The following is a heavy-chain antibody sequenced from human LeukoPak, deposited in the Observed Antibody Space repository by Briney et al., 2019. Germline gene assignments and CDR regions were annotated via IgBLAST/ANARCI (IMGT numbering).Heavy chain of an antibody. J-gene: IGHJ4*02. CDR1: GGSISSYY. Sequence: SETLSLTCTVSGGSISSYYWSWIRQPPGKGLEWIGYIYYSGSTNYNPSLKSRVTISVDTSKNQFSLKLSSVTAADTAVYYCARADSYGSAYWGQGTLVTVSS. CDR3: ARADSYGSAY. V-gene: IGHV4-59*01. CDR2: IYYSGST. D-gene: IGHD5-18*01.